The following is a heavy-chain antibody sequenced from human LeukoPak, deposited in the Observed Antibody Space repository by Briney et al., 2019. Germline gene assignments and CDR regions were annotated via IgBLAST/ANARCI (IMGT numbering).Heavy chain of an antibody. CDR1: GFTFDDYD. D-gene: IGHD3-16*01. CDR3: ARFGTGDFDY. V-gene: IGHV3-9*01. CDR2: ITWNSGSI. Sequence: GGSLRLSCAASGFTFDDYDIHWVRQAPGKGLEWVSGITWNSGSIGYADSVKGRFTISRDNAKNSLFLQMNSLRPEDTALYYCARFGTGDFDYWGQGTLVTVSS. J-gene: IGHJ4*02.